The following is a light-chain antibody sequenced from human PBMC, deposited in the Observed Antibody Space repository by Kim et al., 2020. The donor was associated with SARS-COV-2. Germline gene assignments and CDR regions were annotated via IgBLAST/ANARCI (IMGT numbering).Light chain of an antibody. J-gene: IGKJ2*01. Sequence: DIQMTQSPSTLSASVGDRVTITCRASESLSDWLAWYSQKPGEAPKLLIYKASNLESGVPSRFSGSESGTEFTLTINSLQPEDFATYYCQQYQSYPWTFGQGTKLEI. CDR2: KAS. CDR3: QQYQSYPWT. CDR1: ESLSDW. V-gene: IGKV1-5*03.